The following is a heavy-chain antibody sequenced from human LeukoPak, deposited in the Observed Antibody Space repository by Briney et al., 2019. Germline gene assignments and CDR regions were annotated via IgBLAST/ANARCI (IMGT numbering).Heavy chain of an antibody. D-gene: IGHD6-13*01. CDR3: ARSYRQQLVLFDY. J-gene: IGHJ4*02. CDR1: GGSISNYY. CDR2: IYYSGST. V-gene: IGHV4-59*05. Sequence: SETLSLTCTVSGGSISNYYWSWIRQPPGKGLEWIGSIYYSGSTYYNPSLKSRVTISVDTSKNQFSLKLSSVTAADTAVYYCARSYRQQLVLFDYWGQGTLVTVSS.